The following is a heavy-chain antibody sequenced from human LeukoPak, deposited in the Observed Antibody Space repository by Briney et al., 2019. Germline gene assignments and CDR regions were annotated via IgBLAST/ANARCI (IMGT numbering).Heavy chain of an antibody. J-gene: IGHJ4*02. D-gene: IGHD4-17*01. Sequence: SETLSLTCTVSGGSISSSYYYWGWIRQPPGKGLEYIGYMYYTGSTYYSPSLKSRVSISVDTSKNQFSLKLSSVTAADTAVYYCARGTGYYGACFDYWGQGALVAVSS. V-gene: IGHV4-39*01. CDR3: ARGTGYYGACFDY. CDR1: GGSISSSYYY. CDR2: MYYTGST.